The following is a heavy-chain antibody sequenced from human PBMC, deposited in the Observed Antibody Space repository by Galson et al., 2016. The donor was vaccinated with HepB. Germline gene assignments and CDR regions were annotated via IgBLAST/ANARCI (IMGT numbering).Heavy chain of an antibody. V-gene: IGHV3-30*04. D-gene: IGHD5/OR15-5a*01. CDR1: GFPFNSYA. CDR2: VSYDGSNE. J-gene: IGHJ5*02. Sequence: SLRLSCAASGFPFNSYAMHWVRQAPGKGLEWLAVVSYDGSNEYYADSVKGRFTISRDNSKNTLFLQLSSLRSEDTAGYYCARVFGDYVYGNWFDPWGQGTLVIVSS. CDR3: ARVFGDYVYGNWFDP.